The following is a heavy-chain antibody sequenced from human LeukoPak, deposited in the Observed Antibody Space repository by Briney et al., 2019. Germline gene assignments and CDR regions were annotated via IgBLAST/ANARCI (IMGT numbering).Heavy chain of an antibody. V-gene: IGHV3-23*01. CDR3: SKGSIPYYFDSSGEFDY. J-gene: IGHJ4*02. D-gene: IGHD3-22*01. CDR2: TSGSGGST. Sequence: GGSLRLSCAASGFTFSSYAMSWVRQAPGKGLEWVSATSGSGGSTYYADSVNGRFTISRDNSKNTLYLRMNSLRAEDTAVYYCSKGSIPYYFDSSGEFDYWGQGTLVTVSS. CDR1: GFTFSSYA.